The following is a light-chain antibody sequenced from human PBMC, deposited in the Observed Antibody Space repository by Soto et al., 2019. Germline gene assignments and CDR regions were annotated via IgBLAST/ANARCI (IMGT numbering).Light chain of an antibody. CDR2: ATS. CDR3: QQSYYTWT. V-gene: IGKV1-39*01. Sequence: DIQMTQSPSSLSASVGDRVTITCRASQTIRNYLNWYQQKPGKVPNLLIYATSSLQSGVPSRFSGSGSGTDFTLTISSLQAEDFATYYCQQSYYTWTFGRGTKVEVK. J-gene: IGKJ1*01. CDR1: QTIRNY.